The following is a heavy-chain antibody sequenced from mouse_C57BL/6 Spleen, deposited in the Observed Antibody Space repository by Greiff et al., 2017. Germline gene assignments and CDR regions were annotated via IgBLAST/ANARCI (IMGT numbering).Heavy chain of an antibody. CDR2: IYPRSGNT. Sequence: QVQLKQSGAELARPGASVKLSCRASGYTFTSYGISWVKQRTGQGLEWIGEIYPRSGNTYYNEKFKGKATLTADKSSSTAYMELRSLTSEDSAVYFCAREDGNYDAMDYWGQGTSVTVSS. D-gene: IGHD2-1*01. V-gene: IGHV1-81*01. J-gene: IGHJ4*01. CDR1: GYTFTSYG. CDR3: AREDGNYDAMDY.